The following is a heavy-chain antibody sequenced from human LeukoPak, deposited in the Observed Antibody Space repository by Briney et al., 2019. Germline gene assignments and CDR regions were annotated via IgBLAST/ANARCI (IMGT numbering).Heavy chain of an antibody. CDR1: GFTFSSYA. D-gene: IGHD3-22*01. CDR2: ISGSGGST. Sequence: PGGSLRLSCAASGFTFSSYAMSWVRQAPGKGLEWVSAISGSGGSTYYADSVKGRFTISRDNSKNTLYLQMNSLRAEDTVVYYCAKRKVVGNGGYYHTSPFQHWGQGTLVTVSS. CDR3: AKRKVVGNGGYYHTSPFQH. V-gene: IGHV3-23*01. J-gene: IGHJ1*01.